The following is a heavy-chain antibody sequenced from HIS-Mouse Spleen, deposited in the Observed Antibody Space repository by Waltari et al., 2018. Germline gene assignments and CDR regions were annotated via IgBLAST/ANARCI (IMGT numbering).Heavy chain of an antibody. CDR3: AREIPYSSSWYDWYFDL. CDR2: IYYSGST. Sequence: QLQLQESGPGLVTPSETLSLTCTVSVGSISSSIYYWGWIRQPPGKGLEWIGSIYYSGSTYYNPSLKSRVTISVDTSKNQFSLKLSSVTAADTAVYYCAREIPYSSSWYDWYFDLWGRGTLVTVSS. CDR1: VGSISSSIYY. V-gene: IGHV4-39*07. D-gene: IGHD6-13*01. J-gene: IGHJ2*01.